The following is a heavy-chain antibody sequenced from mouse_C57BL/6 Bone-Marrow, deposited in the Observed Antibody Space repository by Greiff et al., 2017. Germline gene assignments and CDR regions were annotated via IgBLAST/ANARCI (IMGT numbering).Heavy chain of an antibody. V-gene: IGHV14-2*01. J-gene: IGHJ4*01. CDR1: GFNIKDYY. CDR3: AYGYYLYYAMDY. CDR2: IDPEDGEP. Sequence: VQLQQSGAELVKPVASVKLSCTASGFNIKDYYMHWVKQRTEQGLAWIGRIDPEDGEPKYAPKFQGKATITADTSSNTAYLQLSSLTSEDTAVYYCAYGYYLYYAMDYWGQGTSVTVSS. D-gene: IGHD2-3*01.